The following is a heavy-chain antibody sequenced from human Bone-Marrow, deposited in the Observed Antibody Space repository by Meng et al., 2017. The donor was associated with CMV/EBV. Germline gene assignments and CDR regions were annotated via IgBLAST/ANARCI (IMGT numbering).Heavy chain of an antibody. J-gene: IGHJ4*02. CDR3: AKDRQGLTGAFDY. V-gene: IGHV3-23*01. CDR2: ISGSGGST. Sequence: GGPLRLSCAASGFTFSSYAMSWVRQAPGKGLEWVSAISGSGGSTYYADSVKGRFTISRDNSKNTLYLQMNSLRAEDTAVYYCAKDRQGLTGAFDYWGQGTLVTVSS. D-gene: IGHD7-27*01. CDR1: GFTFSSYA.